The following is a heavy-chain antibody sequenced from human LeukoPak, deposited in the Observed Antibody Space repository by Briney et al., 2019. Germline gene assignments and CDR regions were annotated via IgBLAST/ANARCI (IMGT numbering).Heavy chain of an antibody. Sequence: PGGSLRLSCAASGFTFSSYRMNWVRQPPGKGLEWVSYIGSSSSCIYYADSVKGRFTISRDNAKNSLYLQMNSLRDEDTAVYYCARALGLEIDYWGQGTLVTVSS. CDR3: ARALGLEIDY. V-gene: IGHV3-48*02. J-gene: IGHJ4*02. CDR1: GFTFSSYR. D-gene: IGHD3-3*01. CDR2: IGSSSSCI.